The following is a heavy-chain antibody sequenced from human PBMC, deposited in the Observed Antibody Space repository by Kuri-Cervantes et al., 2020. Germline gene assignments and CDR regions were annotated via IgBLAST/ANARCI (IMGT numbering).Heavy chain of an antibody. CDR2: IYYSGST. CDR1: GGSISSTSYY. J-gene: IGHJ5*02. D-gene: IGHD6-19*01. CDR3: ASQTSGWYWFDP. Sequence: SETLSLTCTVSGGSISSTSYYWGWIRQPPGKGLEWIGSIYYSGSTYYNPSLKSRVTISVDTSKNQFSLKLSSVTAADTAVYYCASQTSGWYWFDPWGQGTLVTVSS. V-gene: IGHV4-39*01.